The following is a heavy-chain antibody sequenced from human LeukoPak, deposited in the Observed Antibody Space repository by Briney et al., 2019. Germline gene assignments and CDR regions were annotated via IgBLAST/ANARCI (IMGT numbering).Heavy chain of an antibody. Sequence: GGSLRLSCAASGFTFSNYAMSWVRQAPGKGLEWVSAISGSGGSAYYAGSVKGRFTISVDTSKNTLYLQMNSLRAEDTAVYYCAKAYSSSWYGFDYWGQGTLVTVSS. CDR2: ISGSGGSA. CDR1: GFTFSNYA. D-gene: IGHD6-13*01. J-gene: IGHJ4*02. CDR3: AKAYSSSWYGFDY. V-gene: IGHV3-23*01.